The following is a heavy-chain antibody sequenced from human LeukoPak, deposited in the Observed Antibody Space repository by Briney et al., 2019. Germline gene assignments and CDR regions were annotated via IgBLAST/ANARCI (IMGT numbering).Heavy chain of an antibody. D-gene: IGHD2-15*01. V-gene: IGHV3-11*04. J-gene: IGHJ4*02. CDR3: ARDVEDNLSWPYYFDY. CDR1: GFTFSNAW. Sequence: SGGSLRLSCAASGFTFSNAWMSWVRQAPGKGLEWVSYISSSGSTIYYADSVKGRFTISRDNAKNSLYLQMNSLRAEDTAVYYCARDVEDNLSWPYYFDYWGQGTLVTVSS. CDR2: ISSSGSTI.